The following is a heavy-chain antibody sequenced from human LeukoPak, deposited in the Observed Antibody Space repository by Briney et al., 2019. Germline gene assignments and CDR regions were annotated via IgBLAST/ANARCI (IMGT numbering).Heavy chain of an antibody. Sequence: GGSLRLSCAASGSTFSSYWMHWVRQASVNGLMWVSRTNSDVSSTNYADSVKGRFTISRDNAKNSLYLQMNSLRAEDTAVFFFFKQKTAYEILTPFDYWGQGTLVTVSS. J-gene: IGHJ4*02. CDR3: FKQKTAYEILTPFDY. CDR1: GSTFSSYW. CDR2: TNSDVSST. V-gene: IGHV3-74*01. D-gene: IGHD3-9*01.